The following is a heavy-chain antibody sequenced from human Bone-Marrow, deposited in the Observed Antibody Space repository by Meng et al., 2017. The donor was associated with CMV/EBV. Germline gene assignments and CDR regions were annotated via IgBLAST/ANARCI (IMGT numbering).Heavy chain of an antibody. CDR2: IWYDGSNK. J-gene: IGHJ4*02. V-gene: IGHV3-33*06. CDR1: FSSYG. D-gene: IGHD2-2*01. Sequence: FSSYGMHWVRQAPGKGLEWVAVIWYDGSNKYYADSVKGRFTISRDNSKNTLYLQMNSLRAEDTAVYYCAKIGGYCSSTSCYQRFYFDYWGQGTLVTVSS. CDR3: AKIGGYCSSTSCYQRFYFDY.